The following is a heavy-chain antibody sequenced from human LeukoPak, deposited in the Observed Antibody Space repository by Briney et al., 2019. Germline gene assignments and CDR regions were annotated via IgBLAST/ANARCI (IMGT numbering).Heavy chain of an antibody. Sequence: GGSLRLSCAASGFTFSSYAMSWVRQAPGKGLEWASAISGSGGSTYYADSMKGRFTISRDNSKNTLYLQMNSLRVEDTAVYYCAKDGGFWSGYYPYWGQGTLVTVSS. CDR1: GFTFSSYA. D-gene: IGHD3-3*01. V-gene: IGHV3-23*01. CDR3: AKDGGFWSGYYPY. J-gene: IGHJ4*02. CDR2: ISGSGGST.